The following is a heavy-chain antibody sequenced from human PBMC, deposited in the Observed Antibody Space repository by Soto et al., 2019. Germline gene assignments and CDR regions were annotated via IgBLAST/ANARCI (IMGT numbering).Heavy chain of an antibody. CDR2: IDPSDSYT. CDR3: ARLRGGIQLMDYYGMDV. J-gene: IGHJ6*02. CDR1: GYSFTSYW. Sequence: PGESLKISCKGSGYSFTSYWISWVRQMPGKGLEWMGRIDPSDSYTNYSPSFQGHVTISADKSISTAYLQWSSLKASDTAMYYCARLRGGIQLMDYYGMDVWGQGTTVTVS. V-gene: IGHV5-10-1*01. D-gene: IGHD5-18*01.